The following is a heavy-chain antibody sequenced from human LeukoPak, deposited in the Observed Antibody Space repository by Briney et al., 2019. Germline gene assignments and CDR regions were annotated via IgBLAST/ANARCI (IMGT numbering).Heavy chain of an antibody. CDR1: GGSISSYY. Sequence: PSETPSLTCTVSGGSISSYYWSWIRQPPGKGLEWIGYIYYSGSTNYNPSLKSRVTISVDTSKNQFSLKLSSVTAADTAVYYCARELERRSVWFDPWGQGTLVTVSS. CDR3: ARELERRSVWFDP. V-gene: IGHV4-59*01. D-gene: IGHD1-1*01. CDR2: IYYSGST. J-gene: IGHJ5*02.